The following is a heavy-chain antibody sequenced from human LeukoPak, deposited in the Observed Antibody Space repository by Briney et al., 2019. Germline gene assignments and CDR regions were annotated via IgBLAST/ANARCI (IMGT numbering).Heavy chain of an antibody. J-gene: IGHJ2*01. D-gene: IGHD7-27*01. CDR1: GFTFSSYS. Sequence: GGSLRLSCAASGFTFSSYSMNWVRQAPGKGLEWVSSISSSSSYIYYADSVKGRFTISRDNAKNSLYLQMNSLRAEDTAVYYCARQAGDRAWYFDLWGRGTLVTVSS. V-gene: IGHV3-21*01. CDR2: ISSSSSYI. CDR3: ARQAGDRAWYFDL.